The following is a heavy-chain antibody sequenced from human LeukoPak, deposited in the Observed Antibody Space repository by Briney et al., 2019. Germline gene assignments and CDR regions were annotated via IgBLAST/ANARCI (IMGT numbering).Heavy chain of an antibody. CDR3: ARPNIAAAGSAFDY. D-gene: IGHD6-13*01. J-gene: IGHJ4*02. Sequence: ASVKVSCKASGYTFTSYGISWVRQAPGQGLEWMGWISAYNGNTNYAQKLQGRVTMTTDTSTSTAYMELRSLRSDDTAVYYYARPNIAAAGSAFDYWGQGTLVTVSS. CDR2: ISAYNGNT. CDR1: GYTFTSYG. V-gene: IGHV1-18*01.